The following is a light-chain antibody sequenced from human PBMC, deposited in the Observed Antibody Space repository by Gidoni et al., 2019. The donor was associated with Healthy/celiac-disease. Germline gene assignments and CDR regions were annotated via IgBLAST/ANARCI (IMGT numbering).Light chain of an antibody. V-gene: IGLV1-47*02. Sequence: QSVLTQPPSASGTPGQRVTISCSGSSSNIGSNYVYWYQQLPGTAPKLLIYSKNQRPSGVPDRFSGSKSGTSASLAISGLQSEDEADYYCAAWDDSLSGPVFGGGTKLTVL. J-gene: IGLJ2*01. CDR2: SKN. CDR1: SSNIGSNY. CDR3: AAWDDSLSGPV.